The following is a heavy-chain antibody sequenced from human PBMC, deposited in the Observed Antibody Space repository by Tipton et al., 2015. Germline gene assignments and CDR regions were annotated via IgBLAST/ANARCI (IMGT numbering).Heavy chain of an antibody. Sequence: AGLVKPSGTLSLTCVVSGDSISNSNWWSWVRQAPGQGLEWVSYISSSSRTIYYADSVKGRFTISRDNAKNSLYLQMNSLRDEDTAVYYCARDRWLHPNWFDRWGQGTLVTVSS. D-gene: IGHD5-24*01. V-gene: IGHV3-48*02. CDR3: ARDRWLHPNWFDR. CDR1: GDSISNSNW. J-gene: IGHJ5*02. CDR2: ISSSSRTI.